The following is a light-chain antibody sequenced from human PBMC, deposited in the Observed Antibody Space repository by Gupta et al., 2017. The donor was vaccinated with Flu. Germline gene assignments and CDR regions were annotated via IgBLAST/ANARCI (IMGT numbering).Light chain of an antibody. J-gene: IGLJ3*02. CDR3: GSYTSSSTLV. V-gene: IGLV2-14*01. CDR1: SSDVGGYNF. Sequence: SVTISSTGTSSDVGGYNFVPWYQQHPGKAPKLMVYEVSNRPSGVSNRFSGSKSGNTASLTISGLQTEDEADYYCGSYTSSSTLVFGGGSKLTVL. CDR2: EVS.